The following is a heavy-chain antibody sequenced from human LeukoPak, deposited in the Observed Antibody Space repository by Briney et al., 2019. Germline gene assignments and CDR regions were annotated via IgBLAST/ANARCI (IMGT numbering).Heavy chain of an antibody. V-gene: IGHV4-39*07. CDR1: GGSISSSSYY. D-gene: IGHD2-2*01. J-gene: IGHJ3*02. Sequence: SETLSLTCTVSGGSISSSSYYWGWIRQPPGKGLEWIGSIYYSGSTYYNPSLKSRVTMSVDTSKNQFSLKLSSVTAADTAVYYCARGRGDIVVVPAASAAFDMWGQGTTVTVSS. CDR2: IYYSGST. CDR3: ARGRGDIVVVPAASAAFDM.